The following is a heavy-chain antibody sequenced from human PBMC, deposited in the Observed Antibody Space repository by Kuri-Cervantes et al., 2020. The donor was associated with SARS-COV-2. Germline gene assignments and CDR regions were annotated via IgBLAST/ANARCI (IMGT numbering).Heavy chain of an antibody. CDR3: THSPTGANFDY. J-gene: IGHJ4*02. CDR1: GFSLSTSGVG. CDR2: IYWNDGK. Sequence: SGPTLVQPPQPLSLTCNSSGFSLSTSGVGVGWIRQPPGKDLEWLTLIYWNDGKSYSPSLKSRITITKDASKNQVVLTMTNMDLIDTYTYYCTHSPTGANFDYWGQGTLVTVSS. V-gene: IGHV2-5*01. D-gene: IGHD7-27*01.